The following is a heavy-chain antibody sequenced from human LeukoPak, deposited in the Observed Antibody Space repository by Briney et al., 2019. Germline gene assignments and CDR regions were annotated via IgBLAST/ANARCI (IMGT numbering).Heavy chain of an antibody. D-gene: IGHD3-10*01. Sequence: GGSLRLSCAASGFTFSSYTMNRVRQAPGKGLEWVSSITTSSTYIYYADSVRGRFTISRDNAKNSLYLRMSSLRVEDTAVYYCARGEGYYASGSYYIDYWGQGTLVTVSS. CDR1: GFTFSSYT. V-gene: IGHV3-21*01. J-gene: IGHJ4*02. CDR3: ARGEGYYASGSYYIDY. CDR2: ITTSSTYI.